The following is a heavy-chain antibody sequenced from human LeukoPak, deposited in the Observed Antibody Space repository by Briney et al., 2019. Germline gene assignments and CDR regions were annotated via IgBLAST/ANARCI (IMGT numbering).Heavy chain of an antibody. Sequence: GASVKVSCKASGYTFTSYYMHWVRQAPGQGLEWMGRIIPILGIANYAQKFQGRVTITADKSTSTAYMELSSLRSEGTAVYYCARDLLRGGYSYGYIDYWGQGTLVTVSS. V-gene: IGHV1-69*04. J-gene: IGHJ4*02. D-gene: IGHD5-18*01. CDR2: IIPILGIA. CDR1: GYTFTSYY. CDR3: ARDLLRGGYSYGYIDY.